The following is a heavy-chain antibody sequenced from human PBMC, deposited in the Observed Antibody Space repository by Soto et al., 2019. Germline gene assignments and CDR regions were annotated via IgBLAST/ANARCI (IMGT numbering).Heavy chain of an antibody. J-gene: IGHJ4*02. CDR2: ISAYNGNT. D-gene: IGHD2-15*01. V-gene: IGHV1-18*01. Sequence: QVQLVQSGAEVKKPGASVKVSCKASGYTFTSYGISWVRQAPGQGLEWMGWISAYNGNTNSAQKLKGRVTMTTDTSTSTAYMELRSLRSDDPAVYYCVVAAPPYSFDYWGQGTLVTVSS. CDR1: GYTFTSYG. CDR3: VVAAPPYSFDY.